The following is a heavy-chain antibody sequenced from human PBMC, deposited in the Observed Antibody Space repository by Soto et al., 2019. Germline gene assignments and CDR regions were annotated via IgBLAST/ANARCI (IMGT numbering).Heavy chain of an antibody. D-gene: IGHD3-9*01. Sequence: PSETLSLTCGVSNGSISTYYWTWVRQPPGKGLEWIGYVYYSGSTNYNPSLKSRVAMSVDTSKNQFSLELKSVTAADTATYYCVRDYLLTGFDTWGQGTLVTVSS. CDR3: VRDYLLTGFDT. V-gene: IGHV4-59*01. J-gene: IGHJ5*02. CDR1: NGSISTYY. CDR2: VYYSGST.